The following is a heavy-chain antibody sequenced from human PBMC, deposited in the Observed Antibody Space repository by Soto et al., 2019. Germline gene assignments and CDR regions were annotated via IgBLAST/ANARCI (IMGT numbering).Heavy chain of an antibody. J-gene: IGHJ6*02. CDR3: ARDLMVRGALSLGITV. V-gene: IGHV4-30-4*01. CDR2: IYYSGST. CDR1: GGSISSGDYY. Sequence: SETLSLTCTVSGGSISSGDYYWSWIRQPPGKGLEWIGYIYYSGSTYYNPSLKSRVTISVDTSKNQFSLKLSSVTAADTAVYYCARDLMVRGALSLGITVWGQGTTVTVS. D-gene: IGHD3-10*01.